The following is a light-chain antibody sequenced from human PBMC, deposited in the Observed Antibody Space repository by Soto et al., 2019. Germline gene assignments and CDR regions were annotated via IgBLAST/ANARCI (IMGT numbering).Light chain of an antibody. CDR3: QQYGSSGK. CDR1: QSVDNN. CDR2: GTF. V-gene: IGKV3-15*01. J-gene: IGKJ1*01. Sequence: VMAQYQAKLSVSAGEGASLSFRASQSVDNNVAWYQMKPGQAPRLLIHGTFTRATGVPARFIRSGSGTDFTLSIGRLDPEEFVVYNCQQYGSSGKIARGTKVDIK.